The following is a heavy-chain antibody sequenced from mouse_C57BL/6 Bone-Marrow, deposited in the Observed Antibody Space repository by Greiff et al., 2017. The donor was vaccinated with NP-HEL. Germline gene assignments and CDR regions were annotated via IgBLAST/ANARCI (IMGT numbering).Heavy chain of an antibody. CDR3: ARQVSIYYDYFYWYFDV. CDR1: GIDFSRYW. J-gene: IGHJ1*03. CDR2: INPDSSTI. D-gene: IGHD2-4*01. V-gene: IGHV4-1*01. Sequence: GGSLKLSCAASGIDFSRYWMSWVRRAPGKGLEWIGEINPDSSTINYAPSLKDKYIISRDNAKNKLYLQMTKVRSENTALYYCARQVSIYYDYFYWYFDVWGTGTTVTVSS.